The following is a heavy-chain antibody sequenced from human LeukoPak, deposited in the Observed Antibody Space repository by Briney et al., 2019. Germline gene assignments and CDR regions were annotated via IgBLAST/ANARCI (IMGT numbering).Heavy chain of an antibody. CDR2: INPNSGGT. CDR3: ASAPYCSSTSCYTPLNY. J-gene: IGHJ4*02. CDR1: GYTFTGYH. Sequence: ASVKVSCKASGYTFTGYHMHWVRQAPGQGLEWMGWINPNSGGTNYAQKFQGRVTMTRDTSISTAYMELSRLRSDDTAVYYCASAPYCSSTSCYTPLNYWGQGTLVTVSS. V-gene: IGHV1-2*02. D-gene: IGHD2-2*02.